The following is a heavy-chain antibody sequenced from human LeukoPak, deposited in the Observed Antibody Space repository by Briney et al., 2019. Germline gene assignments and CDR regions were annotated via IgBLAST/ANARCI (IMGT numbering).Heavy chain of an antibody. J-gene: IGHJ5*02. V-gene: IGHV4-34*01. D-gene: IGHD1-26*01. CDR1: GFTFSDYY. CDR2: INHSGDT. CDR3: ARLGIDRYLPIAKRWFDP. Sequence: GSLRLSCAASGFTFSDYYMSWIRQAPGKGLEWIGEINHSGDTHYNPSLRSRVIISEDNSKNQFSLKLSSVTVADTAVYYCARLGIDRYLPIAKRWFDPWGQGTQVTVSS.